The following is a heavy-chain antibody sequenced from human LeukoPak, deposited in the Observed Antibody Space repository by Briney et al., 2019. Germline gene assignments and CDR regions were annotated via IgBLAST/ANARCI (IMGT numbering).Heavy chain of an antibody. D-gene: IGHD3-3*01. V-gene: IGHV1-69*13. CDR2: IIPIFGTA. J-gene: IGHJ4*02. CDR3: AWGTFLEWPSDY. Sequence: EASVKVSCKASGGTFSSYAISWVRQAPGQGLEWMGGIIPIFGTANYAQKFQGRVTITADESTGTAYMELSSLRSEDTAVYYCAWGTFLEWPSDYWGQGTLVTVSS. CDR1: GGTFSSYA.